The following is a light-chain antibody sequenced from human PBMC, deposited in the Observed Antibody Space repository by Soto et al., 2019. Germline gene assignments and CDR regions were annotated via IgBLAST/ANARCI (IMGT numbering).Light chain of an antibody. Sequence: EIVLTQSPGTLSLSPGERATLSCRASQSVSSNYLAWYQQKPGQAPRLLIYDASSRATGIPDRFSGSGSGTDFTLTISRLDPEDFAVYYCQQYGSSPTWTFGQGTKVEIK. CDR2: DAS. J-gene: IGKJ1*01. V-gene: IGKV3-20*01. CDR1: QSVSSNY. CDR3: QQYGSSPTWT.